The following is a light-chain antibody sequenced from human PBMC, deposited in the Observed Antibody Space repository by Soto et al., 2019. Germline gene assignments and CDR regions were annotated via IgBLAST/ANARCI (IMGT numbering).Light chain of an antibody. J-gene: IGKJ1*01. CDR1: QSVSTN. CDR2: GAT. V-gene: IGKV3-15*01. Sequence: EIVMTQSRVTRSVSQGERATLSCRASQSVSTNLAWYQQKPGQAPRLLIYGATGRATDVPARFTGSGSGTEFTLTISSLQSGDFAVYYCQQYNDWPRSFGQGTKVDIK. CDR3: QQYNDWPRS.